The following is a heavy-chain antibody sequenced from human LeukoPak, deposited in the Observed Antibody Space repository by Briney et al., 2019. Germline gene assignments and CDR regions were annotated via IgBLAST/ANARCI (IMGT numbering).Heavy chain of an antibody. CDR1: GYTFTGYY. V-gene: IGHV1-2*02. CDR2: INPNSGGT. D-gene: IGHD5-12*01. Sequence: GASMKVSCKASGYTFTGYYMHWVRQAPGQGLEWMGWINPNSGGTNYAQKFQGRVTMTRDTSISTAYMELSGLRSDDTAVYYCARVYSGYDPDDYWGQGTLVTVSS. J-gene: IGHJ4*02. CDR3: ARVYSGYDPDDY.